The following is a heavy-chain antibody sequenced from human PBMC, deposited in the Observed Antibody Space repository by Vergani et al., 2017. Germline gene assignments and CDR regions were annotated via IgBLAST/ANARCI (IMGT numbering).Heavy chain of an antibody. V-gene: IGHV4-59*01. CDR1: GGSISSYY. CDR3: ARCWPGDWIDP. Sequence: QVQLQESGPGLVKPSETLSLTCTVSGGSISSYYWRWIRQPPGKGLEWIWYIYYSGSTNYNPSLKSRVTISLDTSKNQFSLQLSSVIAADTAVYYCARCWPGDWIDPWGQGTLVTVSS. J-gene: IGHJ5*02. D-gene: IGHD3-10*01. CDR2: IYYSGST.